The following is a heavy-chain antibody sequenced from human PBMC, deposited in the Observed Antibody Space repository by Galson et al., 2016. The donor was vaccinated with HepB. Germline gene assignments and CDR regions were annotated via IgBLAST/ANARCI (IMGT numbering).Heavy chain of an antibody. Sequence: SLRLSCAASGFTLRSYGMSWVRQAPGKGLEWVSGISGSGDTTDYADSVKGRFSISRDNSKNTLYLQMNSLRVEDTAVYYCARSPAYYYDSSFGYCGQGTLVTVSS. D-gene: IGHD3-22*01. CDR1: GFTLRSYG. J-gene: IGHJ4*02. V-gene: IGHV3-23*01. CDR3: ARSPAYYYDSSFGY. CDR2: ISGSGDTT.